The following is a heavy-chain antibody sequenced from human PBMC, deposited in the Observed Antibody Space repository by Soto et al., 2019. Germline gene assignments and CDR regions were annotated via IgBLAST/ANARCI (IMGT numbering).Heavy chain of an antibody. CDR1: GFTFSSYS. CDR2: ISSSSSTI. V-gene: IGHV3-48*02. D-gene: IGHD3-3*01. J-gene: IGHJ6*02. Sequence: GGSLRLSCAASGFTFSSYSMNWVRQAPGKGLERVSYISSSSSTIYYADSVKGRFTISRDNAKNSLYLQMNSLRDEDTAVYYCARSTVYDFWSGYYTQDYYYYGMDVWGQGTTVTVSS. CDR3: ARSTVYDFWSGYYTQDYYYYGMDV.